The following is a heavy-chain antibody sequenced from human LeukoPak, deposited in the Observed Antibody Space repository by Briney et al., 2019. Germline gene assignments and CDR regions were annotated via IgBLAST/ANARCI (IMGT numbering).Heavy chain of an antibody. CDR1: GFTFTNYD. V-gene: IGHV3-23*01. CDR2: ISSVGGST. CDR3: AKDWTWFDP. Sequence: GGLLRLSCAASGFTFTNYDMSWVRQAPGKGLEWVSSISSVGGSTYYADSVKGRFTISRDNSKNTLYLQMNSLRAEDTAVYYCAKDWTWFDPWGQGTLVTVSS. J-gene: IGHJ5*02. D-gene: IGHD3/OR15-3a*01.